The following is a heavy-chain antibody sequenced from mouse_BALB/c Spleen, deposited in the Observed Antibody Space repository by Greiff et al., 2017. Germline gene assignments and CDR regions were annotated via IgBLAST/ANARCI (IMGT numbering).Heavy chain of an antibody. V-gene: IGHV1S126*01. CDR1: GYSFTSYW. CDR2: IDPSDSET. J-gene: IGHJ1*01. CDR3: ARRGYYGSSGYFDV. D-gene: IGHD1-1*01. Sequence: QVQLKESGPQLVRPGASVKISCKASGYSFTSYWMHWVKQRPGQGLEWIGMIDPSDSETRLNQKFKDKATLTVDKSSSTAYMQLSSPTSEYSAVYYCARRGYYGSSGYFDVWGAGTTVTVSS.